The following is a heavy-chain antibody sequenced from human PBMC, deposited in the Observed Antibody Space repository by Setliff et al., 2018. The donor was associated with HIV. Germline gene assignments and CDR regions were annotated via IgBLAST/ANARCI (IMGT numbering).Heavy chain of an antibody. V-gene: IGHV7-4-1*02. CDR1: GYTFNNYA. D-gene: IGHD3-10*01. CDR2: INTNTGSP. CDR3: ARGGDRMQIWSRFPFDI. Sequence: ASVKVSCKASGYTFNNYALYWVRQAPGQGFEWMGWINTNTGSPTYAQGFTRRFVFSLDPSVRTAYLQITGLKAEDTAVYYCARGGDRMQIWSRFPFDIWGQGTMVTVSS. J-gene: IGHJ3*02.